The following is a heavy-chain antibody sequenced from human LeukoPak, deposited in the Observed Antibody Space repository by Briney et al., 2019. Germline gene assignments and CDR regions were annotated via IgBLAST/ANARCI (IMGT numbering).Heavy chain of an antibody. D-gene: IGHD6-13*01. Sequence: GGSLRLFCAASGFTFSSYWMHWVRQAPGKGLVWVARINIDGSITSYADSVKGRFTISRDNAKNMLYLQMSSLRAEDTAVYFCARAISAAGRGDYWGQGTLVTVSS. CDR2: INIDGSIT. J-gene: IGHJ4*02. CDR3: ARAISAAGRGDY. CDR1: GFTFSSYW. V-gene: IGHV3-74*01.